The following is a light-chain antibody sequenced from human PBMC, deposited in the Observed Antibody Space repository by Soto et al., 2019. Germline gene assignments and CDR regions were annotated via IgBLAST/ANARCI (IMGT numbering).Light chain of an antibody. CDR3: QQHNPYSPWT. CDR2: KAS. V-gene: IGKV1-5*03. CDR1: QSISSY. Sequence: DIQMTQSPCSLSASVVDRVTITCRASQSISSYLNWYQQKPGKAPKLLISKASKLESGVPSRFSGSGSGTDFTLTISGLQPDDFATYYCQQHNPYSPWTFGQGTKVDIK. J-gene: IGKJ1*01.